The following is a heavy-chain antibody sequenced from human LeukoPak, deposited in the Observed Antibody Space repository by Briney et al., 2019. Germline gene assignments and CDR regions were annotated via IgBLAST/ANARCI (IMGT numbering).Heavy chain of an antibody. CDR2: IGGSGGSL. J-gene: IGHJ4*02. Sequence: GGSLRLSCAASGFTFSNYAMSWFRQVPGKGLECVSGIGGSGGSLYYADSVKGRFTISRDNSKNTLYLQMNSLRAEDTAIYYCAKLADDYPGDYWGQGTLVTVSS. V-gene: IGHV3-23*01. D-gene: IGHD4-11*01. CDR1: GFTFSNYA. CDR3: AKLADDYPGDY.